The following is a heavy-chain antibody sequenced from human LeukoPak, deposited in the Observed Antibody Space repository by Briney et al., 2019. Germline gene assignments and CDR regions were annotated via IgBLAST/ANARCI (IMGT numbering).Heavy chain of an antibody. CDR2: MYYTGTL. CDR3: AKHEDIVTVPATSWFDP. D-gene: IGHD2/OR15-2a*01. CDR1: GGSINTSSYY. V-gene: IGHV4-39*01. Sequence: WETLSLTCTVSGGSINTSSYYWGWIRQAPGKGLEWIGSMYYTGTLYYNPSLKSRVTISVDTSKNQFSLKLGSVTAADTAVYYCAKHEDIVTVPATSWFDPWGPGTLVTVSS. J-gene: IGHJ5*02.